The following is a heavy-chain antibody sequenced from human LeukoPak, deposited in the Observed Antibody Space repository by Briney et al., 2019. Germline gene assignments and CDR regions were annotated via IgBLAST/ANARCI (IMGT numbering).Heavy chain of an antibody. J-gene: IGHJ6*02. CDR2: IIPIFGTA. V-gene: IGHV1-69*13. CDR3: ARDRDILTGYRDHYYYYGMDV. Sequence: SVKVSCKASGGTFSSYAISWVRQAPGQGLEWMGGIIPIFGTANYAQKFQGRVTITADESTSTAYMELSSLRSEDTAVYYCARDRDILTGYRDHYYYYGMDVWGQGITVTVSS. D-gene: IGHD3-9*01. CDR1: GGTFSSYA.